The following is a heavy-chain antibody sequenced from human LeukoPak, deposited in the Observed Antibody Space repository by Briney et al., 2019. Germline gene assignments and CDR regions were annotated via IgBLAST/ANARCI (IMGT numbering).Heavy chain of an antibody. J-gene: IGHJ6*04. V-gene: IGHV3-48*03. Sequence: QSGGSLRLSCVASGFTISSYEMNWVRQAPGKGLEWVSYISSSGSTIYYADSVKGRFTISRDNAKNSLYLQMNSLRAEDTAVYYCAELGITMIGGVWGKGTTVTISS. D-gene: IGHD3-10*02. CDR1: GFTISSYE. CDR2: ISSSGSTI. CDR3: AELGITMIGGV.